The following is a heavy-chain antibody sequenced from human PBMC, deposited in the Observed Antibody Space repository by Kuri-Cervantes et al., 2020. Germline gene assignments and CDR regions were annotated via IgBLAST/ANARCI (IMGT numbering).Heavy chain of an antibody. J-gene: IGHJ4*02. CDR3: SNVLGGACYEAY. CDR1: GSNFRTFV. D-gene: IGHD2-21*02. CDR2: ISESVANT. V-gene: IGHV3-23*01. Sequence: GGSWRPSWKAFGSNFRTFVMTWVRQAPGKGLEVISTISESVANTYYTNSVRGRFTISRDNSKNTVYLQMNSLSAEDTATYFCSNVLGGACYEAYWGQGTLVTVSS.